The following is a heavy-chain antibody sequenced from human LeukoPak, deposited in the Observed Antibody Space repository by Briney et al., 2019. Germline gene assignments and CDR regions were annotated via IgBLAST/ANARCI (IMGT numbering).Heavy chain of an antibody. CDR3: AKDQPAGGSY. CDR2: ISGSGGST. Sequence: GGTLRLSCAASGCTFSSYGMRWVRQPPGKGLEWVSAISGSGGSTYYADSVKGRFTISRDNSKNTLYLQMNSLRAEDTAVYYCAKDQPAGGSYWGQGTLVTVSS. CDR1: GCTFSSYG. J-gene: IGHJ4*02. D-gene: IGHD3-16*01. V-gene: IGHV3-23*01.